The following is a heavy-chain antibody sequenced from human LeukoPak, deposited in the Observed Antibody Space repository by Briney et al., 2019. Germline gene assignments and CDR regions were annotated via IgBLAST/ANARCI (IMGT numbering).Heavy chain of an antibody. D-gene: IGHD3-10*01. V-gene: IGHV3-7*04. CDR1: RFTFSRYW. Sequence: GGSLRLSCAASRFTFSRYWMSWVRQAPGKGLEWVANIKQDGSEKHYVDSVKGRFTISRDNAKNSLYLQMNSLRAEDTAVYYCAREGYGSGSYSAFDIWGQGTMVTVCS. CDR3: AREGYGSGSYSAFDI. J-gene: IGHJ3*02. CDR2: IKQDGSEK.